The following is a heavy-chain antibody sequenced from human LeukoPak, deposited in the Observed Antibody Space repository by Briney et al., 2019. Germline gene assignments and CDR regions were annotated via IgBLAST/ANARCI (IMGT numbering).Heavy chain of an antibody. CDR2: ISGSGGST. CDR1: GFTFSSYA. CDR3: AKARGRDGYKDELDY. J-gene: IGHJ4*02. D-gene: IGHD5-24*01. Sequence: GGSLRLSCAASGFTFSSYAMSGVRQAPGKGLEWVLAISGSGGSTYYADSAKGRFTISRANSQNTMYLQMNSLRAEDTAVYYCAKARGRDGYKDELDYWGQGTLVTVSS. V-gene: IGHV3-23*01.